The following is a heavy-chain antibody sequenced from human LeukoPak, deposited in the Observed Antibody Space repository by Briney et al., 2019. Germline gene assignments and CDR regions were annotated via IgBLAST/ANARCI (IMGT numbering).Heavy chain of an antibody. V-gene: IGHV3-23*01. D-gene: IGHD6-13*01. Sequence: GGSLRLSCAASGFTFSSYAMSWVRQAPGKGLEWVSAISGSGGSTYYADSVKGRFTISRDNSKNTLYLQMNSLRAEDTAVYYYAKDTVLAYSSSFDYWGQGTLVTVSS. CDR2: ISGSGGST. CDR1: GFTFSSYA. J-gene: IGHJ4*02. CDR3: AKDTVLAYSSSFDY.